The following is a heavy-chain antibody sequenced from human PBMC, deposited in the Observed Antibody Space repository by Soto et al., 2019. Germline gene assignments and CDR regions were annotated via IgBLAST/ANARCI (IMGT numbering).Heavy chain of an antibody. Sequence: GGSLRLSCAASGFTFSSYAMSWVRQAPGKGLEWVSAISGSGGSTYYADSVKGRFTISRDNSKNTLYLQMNSLRAEDTAVYYCAKDKGGQQLVPYFDYWGQGTLVTVSS. J-gene: IGHJ4*02. V-gene: IGHV3-23*01. CDR2: ISGSGGST. CDR1: GFTFSSYA. CDR3: AKDKGGQQLVPYFDY. D-gene: IGHD6-6*01.